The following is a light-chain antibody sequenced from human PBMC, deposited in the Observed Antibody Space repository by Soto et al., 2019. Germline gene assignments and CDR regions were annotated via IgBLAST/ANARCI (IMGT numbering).Light chain of an antibody. CDR3: LQYNNWWT. J-gene: IGKJ1*01. Sequence: EIVLTESPVTVSVSPLERATLSFRASQSVSSSLAWYQQKPGRSPRLLIYGASTRAIGIPARFSGSGSGTEFTLTISSLQSEDFAVYYCLQYNNWWTFGQGTKVDIK. CDR2: GAS. CDR1: QSVSSS. V-gene: IGKV3-15*01.